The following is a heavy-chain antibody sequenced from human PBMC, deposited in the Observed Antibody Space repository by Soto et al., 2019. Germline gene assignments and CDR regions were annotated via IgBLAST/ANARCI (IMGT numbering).Heavy chain of an antibody. Sequence: APVKAACKASGYHYTSYYMHWAREAAGQGLEWMGRINPSGGSTSYAQRFQGRVTVTSDTATSTVYMELSSLRSEDTAVYFCAIEDRSYSNYAGYSWFDPWGQGTRGTSP. CDR2: INPSGGST. CDR3: AIEDRSYSNYAGYSWFDP. V-gene: IGHV1-46*01. J-gene: IGHJ5*02. D-gene: IGHD4-4*01. CDR1: GYHYTSYY.